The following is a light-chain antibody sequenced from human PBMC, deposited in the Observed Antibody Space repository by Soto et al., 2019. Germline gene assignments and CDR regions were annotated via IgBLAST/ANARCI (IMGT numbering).Light chain of an antibody. J-gene: IGKJ1*01. V-gene: IGKV3-15*01. CDR1: QSVSSN. Sequence: EIVLTQSPATLSLSPGERATLSCRASQSVSSNLAWYQQKPGQAPRLLIYGASTRATGIPARFSGSGSGTEFTLTISSLQSEDFAVYYCQQHNNWPLWTFGQGTKVEIK. CDR2: GAS. CDR3: QQHNNWPLWT.